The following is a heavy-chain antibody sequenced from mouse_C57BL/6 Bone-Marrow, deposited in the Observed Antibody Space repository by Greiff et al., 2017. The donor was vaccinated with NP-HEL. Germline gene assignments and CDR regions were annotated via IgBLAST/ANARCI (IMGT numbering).Heavy chain of an antibody. CDR3: ERDDYDGYAMDY. CDR2: SRNKANDYTT. V-gene: IGHV7-1*01. J-gene: IGHJ4*01. D-gene: IGHD2-4*01. Sequence: EVKLVESGGGLVQPGRSLRLSCATSGFTFSDFYMEWVRQAPGKGLEWIAASRNKANDYTTEYSASVKGRFIVSRDTSQSILYLQMNALRAEDTAIYYCERDDYDGYAMDYWGQGTSVTVSS. CDR1: GFTFSDFY.